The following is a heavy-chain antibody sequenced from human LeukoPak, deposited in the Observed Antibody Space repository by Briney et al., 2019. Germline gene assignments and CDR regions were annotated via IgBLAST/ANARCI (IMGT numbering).Heavy chain of an antibody. Sequence: GGSLRLSCAASGFTFSSYSMNWVRQAPGKGLEWVSSISSSSSYIYYADSVKGRFTISRDNSKNTLYLQMNSLRAEDTAVYYCATPIRRYYYYYMDVWGKGTTVTVSS. CDR2: ISSSSSYI. V-gene: IGHV3-21*01. J-gene: IGHJ6*03. CDR3: ATPIRRYYYYYMDV. CDR1: GFTFSSYS. D-gene: IGHD2-2*02.